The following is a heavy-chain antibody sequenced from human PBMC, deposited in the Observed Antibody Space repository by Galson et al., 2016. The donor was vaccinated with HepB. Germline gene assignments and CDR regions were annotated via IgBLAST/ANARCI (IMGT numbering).Heavy chain of an antibody. V-gene: IGHV1-69*06. CDR3: ARGESARYSYGLNSYYVMDV. CDR2: IVPTIYGTP. CDR1: GGTFT. D-gene: IGHD5-18*01. J-gene: IGHJ6*02. Sequence: SVKVSCKASGGTFTWVRQAPGQGLEWMGGIVPTIYGTPSYAQKLQGRVTIIADKSTSTAYMELSSLRSEDTAVYFCARGESARYSYGLNSYYVMDVWGQGTTVTVSS.